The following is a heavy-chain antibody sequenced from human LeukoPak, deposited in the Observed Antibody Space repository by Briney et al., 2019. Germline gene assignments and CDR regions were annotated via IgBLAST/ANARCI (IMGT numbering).Heavy chain of an antibody. CDR3: ARDYKYAFDN. V-gene: IGHV3-48*01. D-gene: IGHD5-24*01. Sequence: GGSLRLSCAASGFTFSDYSMNWVRQAPGRGLEWISYIGSDSGNTNYADSVKGRFTISGDKAKNSLYLQMNSLRVEDTAVYYCARDYKYAFDNWGQGTLVTVSS. CDR1: GFTFSDYS. J-gene: IGHJ4*02. CDR2: IGSDSGNT.